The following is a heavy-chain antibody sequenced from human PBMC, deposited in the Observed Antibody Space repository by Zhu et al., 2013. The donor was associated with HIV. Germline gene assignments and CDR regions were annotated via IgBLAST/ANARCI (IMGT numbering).Heavy chain of an antibody. CDR2: IIPIFGTA. Sequence: QVQLVQSGAEVKKPGSSVKVSCKASGGTFSSYAISWVRQAPGQGLEWMGGIIPIFGTANYAQKFQGRVTITADESTSTVYMEVKSLKSEDTAVYYCASRNSDTWYGGWFDPWGQGALVTVSS. CDR1: GGTFSSYA. D-gene: IGHD3-10*01. CDR3: ASRNSDTWYGGWFDP. V-gene: IGHV1-69*01. J-gene: IGHJ5*02.